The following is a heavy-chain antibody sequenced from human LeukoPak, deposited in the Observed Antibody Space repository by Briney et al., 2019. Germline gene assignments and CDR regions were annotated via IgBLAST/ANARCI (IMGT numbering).Heavy chain of an antibody. J-gene: IGHJ5*02. CDR3: ARDRLRLGYERTNWFDP. CDR2: INPNSGGT. Sequence: ASVKVSCKASGYTFTGYYMHWVRQVPAQGLEWMGWINPNSGGTNYAQKFQGRVTMTRDTSISTVYMELSRLRSDDTAVYYCARDRLRLGYERTNWFDPWGQGTLVTVSS. CDR1: GYTFTGYY. D-gene: IGHD2-15*01. V-gene: IGHV1-2*02.